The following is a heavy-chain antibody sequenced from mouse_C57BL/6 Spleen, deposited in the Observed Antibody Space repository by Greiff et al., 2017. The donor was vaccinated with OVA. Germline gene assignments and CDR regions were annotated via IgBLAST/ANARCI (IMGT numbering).Heavy chain of an antibody. J-gene: IGHJ4*01. D-gene: IGHD4-1*01. V-gene: IGHV1-80*01. CDR2: IYPGGGDT. CDR3: AGSNWDGYYYAMDY. Sequence: QVQLQQSGAELVKPGASVKISCKASGYAFSSYWMNWVQQRPGKGLEWIGQIYPGGGDTNYNGTFKGKATLTADKSSSTAYMQLSSLTSEDSAVYVCAGSNWDGYYYAMDYWGQGTTVTVSS. CDR1: GYAFSSYW.